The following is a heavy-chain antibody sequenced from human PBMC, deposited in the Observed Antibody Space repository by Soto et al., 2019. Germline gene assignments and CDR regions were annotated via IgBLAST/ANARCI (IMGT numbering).Heavy chain of an antibody. J-gene: IGHJ4*02. CDR3: AVDTVGTGSY. Sequence: EVQVVESGGGLVQPGGSLRLSCAGSGFTFSDHDIDWVRQTPGKGLEWVGRSGSEFHSYTTHYAASVKGRFTFSGDDSKNSLFLQMNSLNTEDTAVYFCAVDTVGTGSYWGQGTLVTVSS. D-gene: IGHD5-12*01. CDR2: SGSEFHSYTT. V-gene: IGHV3-72*01. CDR1: GFTFSDHD.